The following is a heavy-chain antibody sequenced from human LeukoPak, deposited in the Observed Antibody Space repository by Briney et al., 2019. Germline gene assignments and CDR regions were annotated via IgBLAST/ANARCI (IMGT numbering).Heavy chain of an antibody. J-gene: IGHJ4*02. CDR2: IYYSGST. CDR1: GGSISSYY. V-gene: IGHV4-59*01. D-gene: IGHD3-22*01. Sequence: SETLSLTCTVSGGSISSYYWSWIRQPPGKGLEWIGYIYYSGSTNYNPSLKSRVTISVDTSKNQFSLKLSSVTAADTAVYYCASTDYYDSSGTFDYWGQGTLVSVSS. CDR3: ASTDYYDSSGTFDY.